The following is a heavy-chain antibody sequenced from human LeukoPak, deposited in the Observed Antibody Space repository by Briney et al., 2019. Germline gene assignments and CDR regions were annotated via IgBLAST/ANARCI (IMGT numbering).Heavy chain of an antibody. CDR3: ARGWSSSSPLGY. Sequence: SETLSLTCAVYGGSFSGYYWSWIRQPPGKGLEWIGEINHSGSTNYNPSLKSRVTISVDTSKNQFSLKLSSVTAADTAVYYCARGWSSSSPLGYWGQGTLVTVSS. D-gene: IGHD6-6*01. J-gene: IGHJ4*02. CDR2: INHSGST. CDR1: GGSFSGYY. V-gene: IGHV4-34*01.